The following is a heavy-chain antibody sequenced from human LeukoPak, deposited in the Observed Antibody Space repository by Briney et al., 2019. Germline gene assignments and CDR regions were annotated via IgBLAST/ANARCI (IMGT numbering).Heavy chain of an antibody. Sequence: GGSLRLSCVASGFTFSNDWMHWVRQAPGKGLVWVSRLYSEGGRTYYADPVKGRFTISRDNAKNTLYLQMNSLRVEDTAVYYCARDQGCSSTSCYAPGIDVWGQGTTVTVSS. J-gene: IGHJ6*02. CDR2: LYSEGGRT. CDR3: ARDQGCSSTSCYAPGIDV. V-gene: IGHV3-74*01. D-gene: IGHD2-2*01. CDR1: GFTFSNDW.